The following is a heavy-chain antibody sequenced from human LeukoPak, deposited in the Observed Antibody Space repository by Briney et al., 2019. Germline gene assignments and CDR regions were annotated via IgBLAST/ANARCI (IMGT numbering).Heavy chain of an antibody. Sequence: SETLSLTCTVSGGSISSYYWSWIRQPPGKGLEWIGYIYYSGSTNYNPSLKSRVTISVDTSKNQFSLKLSSVTAADTAVYYCARGGILYYGSGSYGDAFDIWGQGTMVTVSS. CDR3: ARGGILYYGSGSYGDAFDI. J-gene: IGHJ3*02. V-gene: IGHV4-59*01. CDR2: IYYSGST. D-gene: IGHD3-10*01. CDR1: GGSISSYY.